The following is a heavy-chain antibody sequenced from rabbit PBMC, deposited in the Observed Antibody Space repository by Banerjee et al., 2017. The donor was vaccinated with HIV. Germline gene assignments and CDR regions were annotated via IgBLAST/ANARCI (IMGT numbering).Heavy chain of an antibody. J-gene: IGHJ4*01. Sequence: QEQLEESGGDLVKPEGSLTLTCTASGFSFSSTYYMCWVRQAPGKGPEWIACIDTSSGSTWYASWAKGRFTISKTSSTTVTLQMTSLTVADTGTYFCTREGGLWGPGTLVTVS. CDR1: GFSFSSTYY. CDR3: TREGGL. CDR2: IDTSSGST. V-gene: IGHV1S45*01.